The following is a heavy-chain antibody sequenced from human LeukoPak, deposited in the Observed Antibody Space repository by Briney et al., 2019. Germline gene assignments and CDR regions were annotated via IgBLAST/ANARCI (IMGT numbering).Heavy chain of an antibody. CDR2: TYYSGST. J-gene: IGHJ4*02. CDR3: ARNLYGGNLNYFDY. V-gene: IGHV4-59*01. CDR1: GCSISSYY. D-gene: IGHD4-23*01. Sequence: SQTLSLTCTVSGCSISSYYWGWIRQPPGKGLEWNGYTYYSGSTNYNHSLQSRVTISVDTSKNQFSLELSSVTAADTAVYYCARNLYGGNLNYFDYWGQGTLVTVSS.